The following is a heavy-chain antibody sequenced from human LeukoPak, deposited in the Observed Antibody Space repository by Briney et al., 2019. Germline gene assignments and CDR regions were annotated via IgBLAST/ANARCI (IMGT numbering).Heavy chain of an antibody. J-gene: IGHJ3*02. V-gene: IGHV3-23*01. D-gene: IGHD1-1*01. CDR3: AKSLLTTATGTGRAFDI. Sequence: GGSLRLSCAASTFSFSRYPMGWVRRAPGKGLEWVSGISAGGDGTYHADPVKGRFTISRDNSKNTLYLEMNSLRAEDTAVYYCAKSLLTTATGTGRAFDIWGQGTMVTVSA. CDR2: ISAGGDGT. CDR1: TFSFSRYP.